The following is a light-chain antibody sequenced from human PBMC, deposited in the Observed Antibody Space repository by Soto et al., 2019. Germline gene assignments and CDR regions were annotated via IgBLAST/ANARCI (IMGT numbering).Light chain of an antibody. Sequence: DIQMTQSPSSVSASVGDRVTITCRASQDISSWLTWYQQKPGKPPKLLVYSASTLQSGVPSRFSGSGSGPDFTLTISSLQPEDSATYFCQQLNSYPQTFGQGTRLEIK. J-gene: IGKJ5*01. V-gene: IGKV1-12*01. CDR1: QDISSW. CDR2: SAS. CDR3: QQLNSYPQT.